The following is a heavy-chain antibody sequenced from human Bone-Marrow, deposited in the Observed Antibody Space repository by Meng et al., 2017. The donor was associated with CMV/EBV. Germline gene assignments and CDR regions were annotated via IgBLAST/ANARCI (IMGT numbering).Heavy chain of an antibody. V-gene: IGHV4-30-4*08. CDR3: ARDGYDGRAAFDI. J-gene: IGHJ3*02. CDR2: IYYSVST. D-gene: IGHD3-22*01. Sequence: SETLSLTCTVSGGSISSGDYYWSWLRQPPGKGLEWIGYIYYSVSTYYNPSLKSRVTISVDTSKNQFSLKLSSVTAADTDVYYCARDGYDGRAAFDIWGQGTMVTVSS. CDR1: GGSISSGDYY.